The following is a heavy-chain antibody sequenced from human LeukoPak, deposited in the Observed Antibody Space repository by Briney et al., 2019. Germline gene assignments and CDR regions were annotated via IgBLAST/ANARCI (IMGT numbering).Heavy chain of an antibody. CDR2: ISYDGSNK. V-gene: IGHV3-30*18. D-gene: IGHD3-22*01. CDR1: GFTFSSYG. J-gene: IGHJ6*02. Sequence: GGSLRLSCAASGFTFSSYGMHWVRQAPGKGLEWVAVISYDGSNKYYADSVKGRFTISRDNSKNTLHLQMNSLRAEDTAVYYCAKDSYYYDSSGHLPQAPGGMDVWGQGTTVTVSS. CDR3: AKDSYYYDSSGHLPQAPGGMDV.